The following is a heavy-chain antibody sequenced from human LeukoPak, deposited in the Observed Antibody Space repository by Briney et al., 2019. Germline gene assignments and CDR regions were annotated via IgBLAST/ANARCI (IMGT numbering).Heavy chain of an antibody. CDR3: ARDTTSIRGACGY. J-gene: IGHJ4*02. Sequence: ASVKVSCKASGYTFTSNYIHWVRQAPGQGLEWMGMIYPRDGSTSYAQKFQGRVTVTRDTSTSTVHMELSGLRSEDTAVYYCARDTTSIRGACGYWGQGTLVTVSS. CDR1: GYTFTSNY. CDR2: IYPRDGST. V-gene: IGHV1-46*01. D-gene: IGHD2/OR15-2a*01.